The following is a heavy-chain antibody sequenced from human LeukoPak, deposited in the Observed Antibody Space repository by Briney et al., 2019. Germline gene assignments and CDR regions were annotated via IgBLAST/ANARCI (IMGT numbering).Heavy chain of an antibody. D-gene: IGHD2-15*01. CDR1: GYTFTSYA. Sequence: ASVKVSCKASGYTFTSYAMHWVRQAPGQRLEWMGWINAGNSNTKYSQKFQGRVTITRDTSASTAYMELSSLRSEDTAVYYCARGNVVAATDFDYWGQGTLVTVSS. CDR3: ARGNVVAATDFDY. CDR2: INAGNSNT. J-gene: IGHJ4*02. V-gene: IGHV1-3*01.